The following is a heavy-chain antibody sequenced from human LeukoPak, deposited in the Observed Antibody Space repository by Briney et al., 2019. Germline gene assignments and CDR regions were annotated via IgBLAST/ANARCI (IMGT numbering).Heavy chain of an antibody. V-gene: IGHV3-30*02. CDR2: IGRDGSTK. J-gene: IGHJ3*02. D-gene: IGHD2-15*01. CDR3: VQDGGWTFDI. Sequence: GGSLRLSCAASGFTFSMCGMHWVRQAPGEGLEWVAFIGRDGSTKYYADSGKGRFTISGDSSYNRAFLQMNSLRAEDTALYYGVQDGGWTFDIWGQGTMVTVSS. CDR1: GFTFSMCG.